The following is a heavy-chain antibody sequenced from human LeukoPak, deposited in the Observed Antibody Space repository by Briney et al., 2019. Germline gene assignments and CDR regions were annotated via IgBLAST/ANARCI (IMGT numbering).Heavy chain of an antibody. Sequence: KSSESLSLTCAVYGVSFSCYYWSWMRQPPGKGLEWIGEINHSGSTNYNPSLKSRVTISVDTSKNQFSLKLSSVTAADTAVYYCARGHARIAARTGRWFDPWGQGTLVTVSS. V-gene: IGHV4-34*01. J-gene: IGHJ5*02. D-gene: IGHD6-6*01. CDR2: INHSGST. CDR3: ARGHARIAARTGRWFDP. CDR1: GVSFSCYY.